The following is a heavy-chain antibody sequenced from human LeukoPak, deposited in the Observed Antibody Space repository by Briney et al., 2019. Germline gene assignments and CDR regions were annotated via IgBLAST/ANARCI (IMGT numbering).Heavy chain of an antibody. J-gene: IGHJ6*03. CDR2: IIPIFGTA. CDR3: ASSAGGVRPLGGLHHHYYYMDV. CDR1: GGTFSSYA. Sequence: SVTVSCKASGGTFSSYAINWVRPAPGQGLEWMGGIIPIFGTANYPQKFQGRVTITADESTRTAYMELSSLRSEDTAVYYGASSAGGVRPLGGLHHHYYYMDVWGKGTTVTVSS. D-gene: IGHD3-10*01. V-gene: IGHV1-69*13.